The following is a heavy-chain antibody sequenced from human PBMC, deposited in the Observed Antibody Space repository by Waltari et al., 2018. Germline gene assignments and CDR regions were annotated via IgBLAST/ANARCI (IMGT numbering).Heavy chain of an antibody. CDR1: GFTFSNAW. CDR2: IKSKTDVGTT. J-gene: IGHJ4*02. CDR3: AGTTL. Sequence: EVHLVESGGGLVKPGGSLRLSCAASGFTFSNAWMSWVRQAPGKGLEWVGRIKSKTDVGTTDYAAPVKGRFTISRDDSKNTLYLQMNSLKTEDTAVYYCAGTTLRGQGTQVTVSS. V-gene: IGHV3-15*01.